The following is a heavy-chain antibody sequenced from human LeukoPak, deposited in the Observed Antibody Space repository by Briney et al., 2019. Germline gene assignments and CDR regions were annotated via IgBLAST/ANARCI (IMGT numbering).Heavy chain of an antibody. CDR1: SYY. Sequence: SYYWMTWVRQAPGKGLEWIGSIYYSGSTYYNPSLKSRVTISVDTSKNQFSLKLSSVTAADTAVYYCARDPDGSANFDYWGQGTLVTVSS. V-gene: IGHV4-39*07. CDR3: ARDPDGSANFDY. CDR2: IYYSGST. D-gene: IGHD3-10*01. J-gene: IGHJ4*02.